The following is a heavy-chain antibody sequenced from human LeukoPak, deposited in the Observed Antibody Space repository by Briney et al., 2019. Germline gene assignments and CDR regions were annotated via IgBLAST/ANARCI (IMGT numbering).Heavy chain of an antibody. V-gene: IGHV6-1*01. CDR2: TYYRSKWYN. D-gene: IGHD6-13*01. CDR3: AKEAGAAAAGTWYVSWFDP. Sequence: SQTLSLTCAISGDSVSSNSAAWNWIRQSPSRGLEWLGRTYYRSKWYNDYAVSVKSRITINPDTSKNQFSLQLNSVTPEDTAVYYCAKEAGAAAAGTWYVSWFDPWGQGTLVTVSS. CDR1: GDSVSSNSAA. J-gene: IGHJ5*02.